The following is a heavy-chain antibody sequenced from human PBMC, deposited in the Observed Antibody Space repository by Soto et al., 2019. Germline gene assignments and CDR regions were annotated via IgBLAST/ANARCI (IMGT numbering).Heavy chain of an antibody. CDR3: ARYGKYYYGSGSYYYFDY. Sequence: SETLSLTCTVSGGSISSSSYYWGWIRQPPGKGLEWIGSIYYSGSTYYNPSLKSRVTISVDTSKNQFSLKLSSVTAADPAVYYCARYGKYYYGSGSYYYFDYWGQGTLVTVSS. V-gene: IGHV4-39*07. CDR1: GGSISSSSYY. J-gene: IGHJ4*02. D-gene: IGHD3-10*01. CDR2: IYYSGST.